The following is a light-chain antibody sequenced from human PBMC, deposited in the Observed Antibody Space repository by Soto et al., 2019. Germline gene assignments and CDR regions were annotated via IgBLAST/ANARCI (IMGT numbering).Light chain of an antibody. Sequence: AIQMTQSPSSLSASVGDSVTITCRASQSISNDLDWYQQRPGKAPRLLIYAASNLHSGLPASLCSSGSGTDFTLTISSLQSEEFATYYCLRLFFYPFTFGPGTTVDLK. CDR3: LRLFFYPFT. V-gene: IGKV1-6*01. J-gene: IGKJ3*01. CDR1: QSISND. CDR2: AAS.